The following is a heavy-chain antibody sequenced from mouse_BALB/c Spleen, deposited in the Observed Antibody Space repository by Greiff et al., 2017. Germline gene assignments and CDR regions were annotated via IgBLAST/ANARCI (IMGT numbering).Heavy chain of an antibody. CDR1: GFTFSSYG. CDR2: ISSGGSYT. CDR3: ARSGVINDAMDY. J-gene: IGHJ4*01. V-gene: IGHV5-6*01. D-gene: IGHD2-4*01. Sequence: EVQLVESGGDLVKPGGSLKLSCAASGFTFSSYGMSWVRQTPDKRLEWVATISSGGSYTYYPDSVKGRFTISRDNAKNTLYLQMSSLKSEDTAMYYCARSGVINDAMDYWGQGTSVTVSS.